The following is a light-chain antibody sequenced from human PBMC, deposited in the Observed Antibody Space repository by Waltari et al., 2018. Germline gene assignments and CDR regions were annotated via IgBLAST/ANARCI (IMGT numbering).Light chain of an antibody. CDR1: SSDVGGYNY. Sequence: QSALTQPASVSGSPGQSITISCTGTSSDVGGYNYVSWYQQHPGKAPKLMIYDVSNRPSGVSNRFSGSKSGNTASLTISGLQAEDEADYYCQSYDSNLSGYVFGTGTKVSVL. CDR2: DVS. CDR3: QSYDSNLSGYV. V-gene: IGLV2-14*03. J-gene: IGLJ1*01.